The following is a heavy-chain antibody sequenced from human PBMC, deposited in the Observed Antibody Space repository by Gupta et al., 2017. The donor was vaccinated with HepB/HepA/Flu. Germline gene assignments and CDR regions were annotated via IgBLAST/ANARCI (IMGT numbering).Heavy chain of an antibody. V-gene: IGHV3-21*01. CDR3: ARIPTTVTPN. CDR1: GLPFSSYS. CDR2: ISSSSSYI. J-gene: IGHJ4*02. Sequence: EVQLVESGGGLVKPGGSLRLSCAASGLPFSSYSMNWVRQAPGKGLEWVSSISSSSSYIYYADSVKGRFTISRDNAKNSLYLQMNSLRAEDTAVYYCARIPTTVTPNWGQGTLVTVSS. D-gene: IGHD4-17*01.